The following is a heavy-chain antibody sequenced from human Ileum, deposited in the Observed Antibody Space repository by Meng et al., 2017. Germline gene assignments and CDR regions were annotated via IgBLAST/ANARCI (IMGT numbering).Heavy chain of an antibody. D-gene: IGHD1-1*01. CDR3: ATDGPDHDIDN. CDR1: GFTFKFYG. V-gene: IGHV3-30*02. J-gene: IGHJ4*02. CDR2: IHNDENAP. Sequence: VRWEERGGGVVQPGRSLRLSCAASGFTFKFYGMHWVRQAPGKGLEWVAFIHNDENAPFYADSVKGRFTISRDNSKNTLYLQLNSLRAEDTAVYYCATDGPDHDIDNWGRGTLVTVSS.